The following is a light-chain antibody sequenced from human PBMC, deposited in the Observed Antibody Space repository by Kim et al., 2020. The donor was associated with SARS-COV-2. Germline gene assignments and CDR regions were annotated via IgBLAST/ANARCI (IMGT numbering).Light chain of an antibody. CDR1: KLGDKY. J-gene: IGLJ2*01. CDR3: QAWDSSTEVV. V-gene: IGLV3-1*01. CDR2: QDS. Sequence: SPGQTAGIPCSGDKLGDKYACWYQQKPGQSPVLVIYQDSKRPSGIPERFSGSNSGNTATLTISGTQAMDEADYYCQAWDSSTEVVFGGGTQLTVL.